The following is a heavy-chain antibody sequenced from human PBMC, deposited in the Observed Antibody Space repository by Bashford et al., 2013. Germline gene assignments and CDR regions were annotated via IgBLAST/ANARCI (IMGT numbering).Heavy chain of an antibody. CDR3: ARETDYGDYGESYFDV. J-gene: IGHJ4*02. V-gene: IGHV6-1*01. CDR2: TYYRSKWYN. Sequence: RQSPSRGLEWLGRTYYRSKWYNDYAVSVKSRITINPDTSKNQISLQLNSVTPEDAALYYCARETDYGDYGESYFDVWGQGSLVTVSS. D-gene: IGHD4-17*01.